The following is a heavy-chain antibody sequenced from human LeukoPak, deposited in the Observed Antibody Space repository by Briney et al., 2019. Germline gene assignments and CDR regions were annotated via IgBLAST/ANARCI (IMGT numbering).Heavy chain of an antibody. V-gene: IGHV3-53*01. CDR2: IYSGGST. J-gene: IGHJ2*01. CDR3: ATDYDSSGYTGYWYFDL. D-gene: IGHD3-22*01. CDR1: GFTVSSNY. Sequence: GGSLRLSCAASGFTVSSNYMSWVRQAPGKGLEWVSVIYSGGSTYYADSVKGRITISRDNSKNTLYLQMNSLRAEDTAVYYCATDYDSSGYTGYWYFDLWGRGTLVTVSS.